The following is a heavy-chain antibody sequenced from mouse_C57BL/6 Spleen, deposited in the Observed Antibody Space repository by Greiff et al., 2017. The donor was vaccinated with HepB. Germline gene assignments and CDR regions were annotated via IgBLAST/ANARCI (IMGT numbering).Heavy chain of an antibody. Sequence: EVQLQQSGPVLVKPGASVKMSCKASGYTFTDYYMNWVKQSHGKSLEWIGVINPYNGGTSYNQKFKGKATLTVDKSSSTAYMELNSLTSEDSAVYFCARVDGYDAGAWFAYWGQGTLVTVSA. D-gene: IGHD2-2*01. J-gene: IGHJ3*01. CDR1: GYTFTDYY. V-gene: IGHV1-19*01. CDR2: INPYNGGT. CDR3: ARVDGYDAGAWFAY.